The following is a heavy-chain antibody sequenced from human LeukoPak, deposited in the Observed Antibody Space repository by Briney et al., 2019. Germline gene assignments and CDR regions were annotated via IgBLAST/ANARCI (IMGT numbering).Heavy chain of an antibody. Sequence: GGSLRLSCAASGFTFSTYAMSWDRQAPGKGLEWVSTIRGDDYTYYADSVKGRFTTSRDNPKNTLSLQMDSLRAEDTALYYCAKGRLDPNLVLHYWGQGTLVTVSS. CDR3: AKGRLDPNLVLHY. CDR1: GFTFSTYA. D-gene: IGHD2-8*02. CDR2: IRGDDYT. J-gene: IGHJ4*02. V-gene: IGHV3-23*01.